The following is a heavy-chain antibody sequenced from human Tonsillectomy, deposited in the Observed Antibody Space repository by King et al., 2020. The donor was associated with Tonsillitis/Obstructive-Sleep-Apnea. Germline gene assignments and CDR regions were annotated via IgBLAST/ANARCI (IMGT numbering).Heavy chain of an antibody. D-gene: IGHD3-10*01. J-gene: IGHJ3*02. V-gene: IGHV4-4*02. CDR3: ARGYSGSGNAFDI. CDR1: VGSINSTNW. Sequence: QLQESGPGLLKPSGTLSLTCAVSVGSINSTNWWSWVRQPPGKGLGWIGEIYHTGSANYNSSLRPRVTISVDKSKNQFSLKVYSVTAADTAAYYFARGYSGSGNAFDIWGQGTMVTVSS. CDR2: IYHTGSA.